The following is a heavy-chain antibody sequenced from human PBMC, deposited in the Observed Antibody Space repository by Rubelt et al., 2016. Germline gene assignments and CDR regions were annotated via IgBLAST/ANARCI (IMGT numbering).Heavy chain of an antibody. J-gene: IGHJ6*02. D-gene: IGHD3-9*01. CDR2: INPSGGST. V-gene: IGHV1-46*01. Sequence: QVQLVQSGAEVKKPGASVRISCKASGYTFTTFSMHWVRQAPGQGLEWMGIINPSGGSTRYSQKLQGRVPMTRDTSTSTVYMELSSLRSEDTAVYYGAISSITISYGMDVWGQGTTVTVSS. CDR1: GYTFTTFS. CDR3: AISSITISYGMDV.